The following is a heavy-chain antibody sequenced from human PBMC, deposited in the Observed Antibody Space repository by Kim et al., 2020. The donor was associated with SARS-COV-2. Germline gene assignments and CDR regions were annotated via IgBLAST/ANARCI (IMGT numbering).Heavy chain of an antibody. D-gene: IGHD6-19*01. CDR3: ARGFTVAGYYFDY. V-gene: IGHV4-34*01. Sequence: YNPSLKSRVTISVDTSKNQFSLKLSSVTAADTAVYYCARGFTVAGYYFDYWGQGTLVTVSS. J-gene: IGHJ4*02.